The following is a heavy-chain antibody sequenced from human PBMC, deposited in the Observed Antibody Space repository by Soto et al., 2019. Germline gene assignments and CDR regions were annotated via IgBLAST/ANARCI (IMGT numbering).Heavy chain of an antibody. CDR1: GGSISSGGYY. J-gene: IGHJ5*02. Sequence: PSETLSLTCTVSGGSISSGGYYWSWIRQHPGKGLEWIGYIYYSGSTYYNPSLKSRVTISVDTSKNQFSLKLSSVTAADTAVYYCARDLTMVRGPHLPYNWFDPWGQGTLVT. CDR2: IYYSGST. V-gene: IGHV4-31*03. D-gene: IGHD3-10*01. CDR3: ARDLTMVRGPHLPYNWFDP.